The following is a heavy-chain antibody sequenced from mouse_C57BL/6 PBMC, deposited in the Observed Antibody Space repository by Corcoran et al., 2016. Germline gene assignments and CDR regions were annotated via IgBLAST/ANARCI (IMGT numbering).Heavy chain of an antibody. CDR1: GYTFTTYG. J-gene: IGHJ4*01. CDR2: INTYSGVP. Sequence: QIQLVQSGPELKKPGETVKISCKASGYTFTTYGMSWVKQAPGKGLKWMGWINTYSGVPTYADDFKGRFAFSLETSASTAYLQIKNLKNEDTATYFCARSPRPGDYWGQGTSVTVSS. CDR3: ARSPRPGDY. V-gene: IGHV9-3*01.